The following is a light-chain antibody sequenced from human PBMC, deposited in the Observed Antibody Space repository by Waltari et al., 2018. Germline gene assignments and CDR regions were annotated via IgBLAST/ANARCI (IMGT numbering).Light chain of an antibody. V-gene: IGKV1-8*01. CDR1: QGISTY. J-gene: IGKJ1*01. Sequence: AIRITQSPSSVSASAGDRVTITCRAIQGISTYLAWYQQNPGKAPNLLIYGASTLQSGVPSRFSGSGSGTDFTLTISGLQSEDFAVYYCQHYEGWPPWTFGQGTKV. CDR3: QHYEGWPPWT. CDR2: GAS.